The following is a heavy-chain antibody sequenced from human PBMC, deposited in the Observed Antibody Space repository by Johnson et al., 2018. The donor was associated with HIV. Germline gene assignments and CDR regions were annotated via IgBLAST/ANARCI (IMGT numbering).Heavy chain of an antibody. CDR2: ASYDGSNE. V-gene: IGHV3-33*05. CDR3: ARAGGDSSTSCPSRDL. Sequence: QVQLVESGGGLVKPGGSLRLSCAASGIRLRSYVMHWVRQAPGTGLEWVAGASYDGSNEYYADSVKGRFTISRDNSKNSLYLQMNSLRAEDTALYYCARAGGDSSTSCPSRDLWGQGTMVTVSS. CDR1: GIRLRSYV. J-gene: IGHJ3*01. D-gene: IGHD2-2*01.